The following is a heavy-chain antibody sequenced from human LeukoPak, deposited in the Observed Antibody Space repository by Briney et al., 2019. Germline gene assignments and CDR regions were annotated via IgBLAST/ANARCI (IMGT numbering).Heavy chain of an antibody. Sequence: ASVKVSCKASGYTFTTNDIKWVRQATGQRPEWVGWMNPNSGYTGYAQKFQGRVTITRDTSISTAYMELSSLRSEDTAVYYCARVAGSIDYWGQGTLVTVSS. D-gene: IGHD6-19*01. CDR3: ARVAGSIDY. CDR2: MNPNSGYT. CDR1: GYTFTTND. J-gene: IGHJ4*02. V-gene: IGHV1-8*03.